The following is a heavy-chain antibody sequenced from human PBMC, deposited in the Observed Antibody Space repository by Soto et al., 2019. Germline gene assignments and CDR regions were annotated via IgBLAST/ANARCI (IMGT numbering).Heavy chain of an antibody. CDR2: IFYSGST. D-gene: IGHD2-15*01. J-gene: IGHJ6*02. CDR1: GGSISSSSYY. Sequence: SETLSLTCTVSGGSISSSSYYWGWIRQPPGKGLEWIGSIFYSGSTSYNPSLKSRVTISVDTSKNQFSLKLSSVTAADTAVYYCARHLTYCSAGSCYSDFPYYGMDVWGQGTTVTV. CDR3: ARHLTYCSAGSCYSDFPYYGMDV. V-gene: IGHV4-39*01.